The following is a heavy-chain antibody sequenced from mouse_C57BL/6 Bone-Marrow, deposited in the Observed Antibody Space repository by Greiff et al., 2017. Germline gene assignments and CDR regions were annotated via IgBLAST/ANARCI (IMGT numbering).Heavy chain of an antibody. CDR2: IYPGDGDT. V-gene: IGHV1-82*01. Sequence: VQRVESGPELVKPGASVKISCKASGYAFSSSWMNWVKQRPGKGLEWIGRIYPGDGDTNYNGKFKGKATLTADKSSSTAYMQLSSLTSEDSAVYFCARLEEVYYYGREIMDYWGQGTSVTVSS. CDR3: ARLEEVYYYGREIMDY. CDR1: GYAFSSSW. J-gene: IGHJ4*01. D-gene: IGHD1-1*01.